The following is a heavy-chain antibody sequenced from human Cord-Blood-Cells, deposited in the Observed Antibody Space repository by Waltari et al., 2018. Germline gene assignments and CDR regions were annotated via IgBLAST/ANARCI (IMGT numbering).Heavy chain of an antibody. CDR3: ARGRWGSPIDY. J-gene: IGHJ4*02. CDR1: GGSFSGYY. D-gene: IGHD2-21*01. V-gene: IGHV4-34*01. CDR2: INDSGST. Sequence: QVQLQQWGAGLLKPSETLSLTCAVYGGSFSGYYWSWIRQPPGKGLEWSGEINDSGSTNYNPSLKSRVTISVDTSKNQFSLKLSSVTAADTAVYYCARGRWGSPIDYWGQGTLVTVSS.